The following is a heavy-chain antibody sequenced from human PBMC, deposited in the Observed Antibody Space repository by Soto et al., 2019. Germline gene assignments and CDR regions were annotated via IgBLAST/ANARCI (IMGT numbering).Heavy chain of an antibody. CDR3: AKGGYCSGGSCRYYYYYMDV. CDR1: GFTFDDYA. J-gene: IGHJ6*03. D-gene: IGHD2-15*01. CDR2: ISWNSGSI. Sequence: VQLVESGGGLVQPGRSLRLSCAASGFTFDDYAMHWVRQAPGKGLEWVSGISWNSGSIGYADSVKGRFTISRDNAKNSLYLQMNSLRAEDTALYYCAKGGYCSGGSCRYYYYYMDVWGKGTTVTVSS. V-gene: IGHV3-9*01.